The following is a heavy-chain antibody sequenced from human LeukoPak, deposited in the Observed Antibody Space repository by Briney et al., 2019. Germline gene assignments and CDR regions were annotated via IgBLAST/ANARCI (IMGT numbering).Heavy chain of an antibody. V-gene: IGHV4-34*01. CDR3: ARGGVAVPAAPYYFDY. D-gene: IGHD2-2*01. Sequence: SETLSLTCAVYGGSFSGYYWSWIRQPPGKGLEWIGEINHSGSTNYNPSLKSRVTISVDTSKNQFSLKLSSVTAADTAVYYCARGGVAVPAAPYYFDYWGQGTLVTVSS. CDR2: INHSGST. J-gene: IGHJ4*02. CDR1: GGSFSGYY.